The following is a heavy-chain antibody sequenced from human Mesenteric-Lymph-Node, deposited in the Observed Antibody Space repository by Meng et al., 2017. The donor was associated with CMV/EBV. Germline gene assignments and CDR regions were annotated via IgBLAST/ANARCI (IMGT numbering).Heavy chain of an antibody. CDR1: GGSISSSSYY. D-gene: IGHD3-22*01. CDR3: ARETYYYDSSGYYPDY. J-gene: IGHJ4*02. V-gene: IGHV4-30-4*08. Sequence: SETLSLTCTVSGGSISSSSYYWSWIRQPPGKGLEWIGYIYYSGSTYYNPSLKSRVTISVDTSKNQFSLKLSSVTAADTAVYYCARETYYYDSSGYYPDYWGQGTLVTVSS. CDR2: IYYSGST.